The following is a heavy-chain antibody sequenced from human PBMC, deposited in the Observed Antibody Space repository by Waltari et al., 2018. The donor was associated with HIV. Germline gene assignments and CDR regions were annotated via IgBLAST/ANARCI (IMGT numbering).Heavy chain of an antibody. CDR2: MYYSGNT. CDR1: GSSISSSNYY. J-gene: IGHJ6*02. Sequence: QVQLQESGPGLVKPSETLSLTCNVSGSSISSSNYYWAWIRQPPGKGLEWLGSMYYSGNTYYNPSLKRRVTISVDMSKNQFSLKLISVTSPDTAVYYCARRHYYDTTGYFVPRYDKYYGVDVWGQGTTVTVSS. D-gene: IGHD3-22*01. CDR3: ARRHYYDTTGYFVPRYDKYYGVDV. V-gene: IGHV4-39*01.